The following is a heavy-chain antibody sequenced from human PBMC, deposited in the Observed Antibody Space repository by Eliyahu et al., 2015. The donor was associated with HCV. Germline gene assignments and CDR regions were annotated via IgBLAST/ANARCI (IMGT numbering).Heavy chain of an antibody. V-gene: IGHV3-23*01. D-gene: IGHD5-24*01. CDR3: AKAPETWYYFDY. CDR1: GFTFSSYA. Sequence: TASGFTFSSYAMSWVRQSPGKGLEWVSSIRAGNGVTYYADSVKGRFTISRDDSKNTLYLQMNSLRAEDTALYYCAKAPETWYYFDYWGQGSLVTVSS. CDR2: IRAGNGVT. J-gene: IGHJ4*02.